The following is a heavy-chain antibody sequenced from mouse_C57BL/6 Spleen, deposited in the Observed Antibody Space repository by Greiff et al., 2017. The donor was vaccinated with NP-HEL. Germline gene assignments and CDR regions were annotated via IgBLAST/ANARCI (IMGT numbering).Heavy chain of an antibody. Sequence: VQRVESGPGLVAPSQSLSITCTVSGFSLTSYGVHWVRQPPGKGLEWLVVIWSDGSTTYNSALKSRLSISKDNSKSQVFLKMNSLQTDDTAMYYCARSDTTVGHWYFDVWGTGTTVTVSS. CDR2: IWSDGST. V-gene: IGHV2-6*03. D-gene: IGHD1-1*01. J-gene: IGHJ1*03. CDR3: ARSDTTVGHWYFDV. CDR1: GFSLTSYG.